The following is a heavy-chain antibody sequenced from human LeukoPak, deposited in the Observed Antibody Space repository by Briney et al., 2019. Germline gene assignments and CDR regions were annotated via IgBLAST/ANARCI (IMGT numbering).Heavy chain of an antibody. V-gene: IGHV1-2*06. CDR3: ARDLWELPSDYYYDS. CDR1: GYTFTGHY. J-gene: IGHJ4*02. D-gene: IGHD1-26*01. CDR2: INPNSGDT. Sequence: ASVKVSCKASGYTFTGHYMNWLRQAPGQGLEWMGRINPNSGDTKYAEQFQGRVTMTRDASTSTAYMELSRLTSDDTAVYYCARDLWELPSDYYYDSWGQGTLDIVSS.